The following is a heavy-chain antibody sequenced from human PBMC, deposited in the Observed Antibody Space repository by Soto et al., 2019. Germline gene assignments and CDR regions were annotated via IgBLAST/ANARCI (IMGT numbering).Heavy chain of an antibody. Sequence: TLSLTCAVSGGSISSGGYSWSWIRQPPGKGLEWIGYIYHSGSTYYNPSLKSRVTISVDRSKNQFSLKLSSVTAADTAVYYCARAHYGDYGYGMDVWGQGTKVTVSS. CDR2: IYHSGST. CDR3: ARAHYGDYGYGMDV. CDR1: GGSISSGGYS. V-gene: IGHV4-30-2*01. J-gene: IGHJ6*02. D-gene: IGHD4-17*01.